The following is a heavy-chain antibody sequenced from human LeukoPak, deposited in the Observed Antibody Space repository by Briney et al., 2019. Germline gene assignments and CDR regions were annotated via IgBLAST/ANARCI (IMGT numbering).Heavy chain of an antibody. J-gene: IGHJ4*02. CDR1: GFTFSSYA. CDR2: ISGRGDTI. V-gene: IGHV3-23*01. CDR3: AKATMATTYFDY. D-gene: IGHD5-24*01. Sequence: GGSLRLSCAASGFTFSSYAMSWVRQAPGKGLEWVSAISGRGDTIFYADSLKGRFTVSRDNSKDTLYLQMNSLRAEDTAVYYCAKATMATTYFDYWGQGTLVTVSS.